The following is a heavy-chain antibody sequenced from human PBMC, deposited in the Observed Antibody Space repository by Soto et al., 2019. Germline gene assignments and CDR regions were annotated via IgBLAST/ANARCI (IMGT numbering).Heavy chain of an antibody. J-gene: IGHJ4*02. V-gene: IGHV5-51*01. CDR2: IYPGDSGT. CDR1: GYTFTNYW. D-gene: IGHD3-22*01. Sequence: PGESLKISCKGSGYTFTNYWIGWVRQMPGKGLEWMAIIYPGDSGTRYSPAFQGQVTISADKSISTAYLQWSSLKASDTAMYYCAKTPLYYDSGGYYWYFDYWGQGTRVTV. CDR3: AKTPLYYDSGGYYWYFDY.